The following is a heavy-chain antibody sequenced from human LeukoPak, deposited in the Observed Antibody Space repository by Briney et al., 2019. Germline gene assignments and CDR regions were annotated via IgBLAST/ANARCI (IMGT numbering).Heavy chain of an antibody. CDR1: GLTARNYA. V-gene: IGHV3-15*01. CDR2: IKRKVDDETK. J-gene: IGHJ4*02. CDR3: TADTFESSRYSHDY. D-gene: IGHD3-22*01. Sequence: GGSLRLSCAGSGLTARNYAMHWVRQAPGKGLEWVGRIKRKVDDETKNYATPVRGRFTISRDDSKNTVYLKMDSLRTEDTAVYYCTADTFESSRYSHDYWGQGTLVTVSS.